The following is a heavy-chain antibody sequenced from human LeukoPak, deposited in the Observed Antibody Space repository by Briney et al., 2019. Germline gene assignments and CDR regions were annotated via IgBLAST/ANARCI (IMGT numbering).Heavy chain of an antibody. CDR2: ISYDGSNK. CDR3: AKEVGLLVPAGY. D-gene: IGHD2-2*01. CDR1: GFTFSSYG. Sequence: GRSLRLSCAASGFTFSSYGMHWVRQAPGKGLEWVAVISYDGSNKYYADSVKGRFTISRDNSKNTLYLQMNSLRAEDTAVYYCAKEVGLLVPAGYWGQGTLVTVSS. V-gene: IGHV3-30*18. J-gene: IGHJ4*02.